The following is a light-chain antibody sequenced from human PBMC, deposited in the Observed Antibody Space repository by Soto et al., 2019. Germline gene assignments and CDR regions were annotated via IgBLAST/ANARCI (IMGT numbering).Light chain of an antibody. Sequence: QSVLTQPPSASGTPGQRVTISCSGSSSNIGSNTVNWYQQLPGTAPKLLIYSNNQRPSGVPDRFSGSKSGTSASLAISGLQSEDEADYYCAAWDDSLNGPYVFGTRTKVTVL. J-gene: IGLJ1*01. CDR3: AAWDDSLNGPYV. CDR2: SNN. V-gene: IGLV1-44*01. CDR1: SSNIGSNT.